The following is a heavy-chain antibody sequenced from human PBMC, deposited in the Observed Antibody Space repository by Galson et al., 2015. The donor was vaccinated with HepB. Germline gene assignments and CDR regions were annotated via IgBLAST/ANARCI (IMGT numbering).Heavy chain of an antibody. CDR3: TSSAAGPHYYYYGMDV. J-gene: IGHJ6*02. CDR2: IKSKTDGGTT. D-gene: IGHD6-13*01. V-gene: IGHV3-15*01. CDR1: GFTFSNAW. Sequence: SLRLSCAASGFTFSNAWMSRVRQAPGKGLEWVGRIKSKTDGGTTDYAAPVKGRFTISRDDSKNTLYLQMNSLKTEDTAVYYCTSSAAGPHYYYYGMDVWGQGTTVTVSS.